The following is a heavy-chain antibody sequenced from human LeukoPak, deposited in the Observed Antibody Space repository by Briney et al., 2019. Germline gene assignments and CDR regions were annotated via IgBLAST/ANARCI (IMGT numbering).Heavy chain of an antibody. CDR1: GYTFTGYY. Sequence: ASVKVSCKASGYTFTGYYMHWVRQAPGQELEWMGWINPNSGGTNYAQKFQGRVTMTRDTSISTAYMELSRLRSDDTAVYYCAIVYEVDQAAFPDYWGQGTLVTVSS. CDR2: INPNSGGT. V-gene: IGHV1-2*02. J-gene: IGHJ4*02. CDR3: AIVYEVDQAAFPDY. D-gene: IGHD2-15*01.